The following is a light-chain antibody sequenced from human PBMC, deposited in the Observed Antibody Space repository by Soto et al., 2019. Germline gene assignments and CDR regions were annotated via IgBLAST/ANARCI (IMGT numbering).Light chain of an antibody. V-gene: IGKV1-5*03. Sequence: DIQMTQSPSTLSASVGDRVTITCRASQSFTSWLAWYQQKPGKAPKLLIHKASNLRSGVPARFRGSESGTDFTLTISSLQPDDFATYYCQQYNTYTLTFGQGTKVEIK. J-gene: IGKJ1*01. CDR2: KAS. CDR3: QQYNTYTLT. CDR1: QSFTSW.